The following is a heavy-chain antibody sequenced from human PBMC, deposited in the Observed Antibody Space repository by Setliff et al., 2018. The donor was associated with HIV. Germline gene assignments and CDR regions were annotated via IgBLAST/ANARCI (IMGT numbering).Heavy chain of an antibody. CDR1: EYTFIDYF. J-gene: IGHJ4*02. D-gene: IGHD7-27*01. V-gene: IGHV1-2*02. CDR3: ARQLSNSLDF. Sequence: GASVKVSCKAFEYTFIDYFIHWVRQAPGQGLEWMGWIGPNHGDTRLTETFRGRATMTRDTSLNTAYVELSGLRSDDTAVYFCARQLSNSLDFWGQGTLVTVSS. CDR2: IGPNHGDT.